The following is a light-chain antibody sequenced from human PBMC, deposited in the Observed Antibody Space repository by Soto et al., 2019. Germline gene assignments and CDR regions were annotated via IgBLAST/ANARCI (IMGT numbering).Light chain of an antibody. J-gene: IGKJ3*01. Sequence: DIQMNQSPPSLSASVGDRVTITCRASQGISTSLAWYQQTAGKVPKLLIYAASTLQSGVPSRFSASGSRTDFTLTISSLQPEYVATYYCQEYKSAPYTFGPGTKVDI. CDR2: AAS. CDR1: QGISTS. V-gene: IGKV1-27*01. CDR3: QEYKSAPYT.